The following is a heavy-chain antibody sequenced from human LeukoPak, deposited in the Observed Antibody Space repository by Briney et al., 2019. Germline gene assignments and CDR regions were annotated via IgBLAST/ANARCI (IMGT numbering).Heavy chain of an antibody. V-gene: IGHV1-69*01. J-gene: IGHJ6*02. CDR2: IIPIFGTA. D-gene: IGHD2-2*01. CDR3: ARGFKRWYQLPYYGMDV. CDR1: GGTFSSYA. Sequence: SVKVSCKASGGTFSSYAISWVRQALGQGFEWMGGIIPIFGTANYAQKFQGRVTITADESTSTAYMELSSLRSEDTAVYYCARGFKRWYQLPYYGMDVWGQGTTVTVSS.